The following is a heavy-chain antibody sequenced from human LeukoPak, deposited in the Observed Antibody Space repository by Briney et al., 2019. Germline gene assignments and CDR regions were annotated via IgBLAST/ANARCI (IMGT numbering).Heavy chain of an antibody. CDR3: ARDSLAAAGTSFDY. CDR2: ISAYSGNT. J-gene: IGHJ4*02. Sequence: ASVKVSCKASGYTFTSYGISWVRQAPGQGLEWMGWISAYSGNTNYAQKFQGRVTMTTDTSTSTVYMELSSLRSEDTAVYYCARDSLAAAGTSFDYWGQGTLVTVSS. V-gene: IGHV1-18*01. D-gene: IGHD6-13*01. CDR1: GYTFTSYG.